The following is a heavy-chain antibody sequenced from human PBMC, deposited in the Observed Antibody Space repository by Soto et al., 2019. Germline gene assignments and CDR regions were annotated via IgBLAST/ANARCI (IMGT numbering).Heavy chain of an antibody. CDR1: GGSVNSGGNY. CDR2: IFYSGST. V-gene: IGHV4-61*08. D-gene: IGHD2-15*01. CDR3: ARRRTCSGGSCYFRRTFDI. J-gene: IGHJ3*02. Sequence: PSETLSLTCTVSGGSVNSGGNYWSWIRQPPGKGLDWIGYIFYSGSTNYNPSLKSRVTISVDTSKNQFSLKLSSVSAADTAVYYCARRRTCSGGSCYFRRTFDIWGQGTLVTVSS.